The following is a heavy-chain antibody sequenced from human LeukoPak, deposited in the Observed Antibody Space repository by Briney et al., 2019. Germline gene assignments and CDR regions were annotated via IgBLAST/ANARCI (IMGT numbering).Heavy chain of an antibody. Sequence: WASVKVSCKASGYTFTTYGISWVRQAPGQGLEWMGWISAYNGNTNYAQKLQGRVTMTTDTSTSTAYMELRSLRSDDTAVYYCARVAPYYYDSSGYYMDAFDIWGQGTMVTVSS. D-gene: IGHD3-22*01. J-gene: IGHJ3*02. CDR2: ISAYNGNT. V-gene: IGHV1-18*01. CDR3: ARVAPYYYDSSGYYMDAFDI. CDR1: GYTFTTYG.